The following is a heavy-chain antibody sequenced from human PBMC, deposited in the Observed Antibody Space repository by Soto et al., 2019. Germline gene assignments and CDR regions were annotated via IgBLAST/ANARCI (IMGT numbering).Heavy chain of an antibody. CDR1: GGSISSYY. D-gene: IGHD1-26*01. CDR2: IYYSGST. J-gene: IGHJ5*02. CDR3: ARASLVGATMWFDP. Sequence: SETLSLTCTVSGGSISSYYWSWIRQPPGKGLEWIGYIYYSGSTNYNPSLKSRVTISVDTSKNQFSLKLSSVTAADTAVYYCARASLVGATMWFDPCGQGTLVTVSS. V-gene: IGHV4-59*01.